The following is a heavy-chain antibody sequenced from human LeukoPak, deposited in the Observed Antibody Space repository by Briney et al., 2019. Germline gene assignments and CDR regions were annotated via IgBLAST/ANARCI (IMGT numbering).Heavy chain of an antibody. D-gene: IGHD3-10*01. CDR3: ARDHAMVRGVIRALSFDY. V-gene: IGHV1-18*01. Sequence: GASVKVSCKASGYTFTSYGISWVRQAPGQGLEWMGWISAYNGNTNYAQKLQGRVTMTTDTSTSTAYMELRSLRSDDTAVYYCARDHAMVRGVIRALSFDYWGQGTLVTVSS. J-gene: IGHJ4*02. CDR1: GYTFTSYG. CDR2: ISAYNGNT.